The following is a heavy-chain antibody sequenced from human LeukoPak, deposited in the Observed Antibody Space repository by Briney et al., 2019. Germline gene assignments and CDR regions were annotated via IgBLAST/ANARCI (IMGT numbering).Heavy chain of an antibody. D-gene: IGHD2-15*01. CDR1: GGTFSSYA. CDR3: ARGVVAANHYYYYGMDV. V-gene: IGHV1-69*06. J-gene: IGHJ6*04. Sequence: GASVKVSCKASGGTFSSYAISWVRQAPGQGLEWMGGIIPIFGTANYAQKFQGRVTITADKSTSTAYMELSSLRSEDTAVYYCARGVVAANHYYYYGMDVWGKGTTVTVSS. CDR2: IIPIFGTA.